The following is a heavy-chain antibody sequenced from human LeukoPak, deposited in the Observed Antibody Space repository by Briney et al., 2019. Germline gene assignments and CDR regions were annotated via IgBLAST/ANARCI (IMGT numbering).Heavy chain of an antibody. V-gene: IGHV1-8*03. CDR2: MNPNSGNT. Sequence: ASVKVSCKASGYTFSSYDINWVRQASGQGLEWMGWMNPNSGNTGYAHKFQGRVTITRNTSITTAYMELSSLRSEDTAVYYCAKSSVWDLDAFDIWGQGTMVTVSS. D-gene: IGHD6-19*01. CDR3: AKSSVWDLDAFDI. J-gene: IGHJ3*02. CDR1: GYTFSSYD.